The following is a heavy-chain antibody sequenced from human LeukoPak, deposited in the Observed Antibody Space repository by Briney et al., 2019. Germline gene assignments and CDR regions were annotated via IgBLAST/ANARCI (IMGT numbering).Heavy chain of an antibody. D-gene: IGHD6-19*01. V-gene: IGHV1-18*01. J-gene: IGHJ3*02. CDR1: GYTFTSFG. CDR2: ISPYNGNT. Sequence: ASVKVSCKASGYTFTSFGICWVRQAPGQGLEWMGWISPYNGNTDYAQNLQGRVTMTTDTSTSTAYMDLRGLRSDDTAVYYCARVRYSSGWSGGAFDIWGQGTMVSVSS. CDR3: ARVRYSSGWSGGAFDI.